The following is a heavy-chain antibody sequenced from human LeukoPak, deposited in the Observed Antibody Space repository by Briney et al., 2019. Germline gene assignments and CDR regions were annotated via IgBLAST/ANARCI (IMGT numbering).Heavy chain of an antibody. Sequence: GGSLRLSCAASGFTFSSYGMHWVRQAPGKGLEWVAFIRYDGSNKYYADSVKGRFTISRDNSKNTLYLQMNSLRVEDTAVYYCAKDKNDYGDYYYMDVWGKGTTVTVSS. D-gene: IGHD4-17*01. J-gene: IGHJ6*03. CDR2: IRYDGSNK. V-gene: IGHV3-30*02. CDR1: GFTFSSYG. CDR3: AKDKNDYGDYYYMDV.